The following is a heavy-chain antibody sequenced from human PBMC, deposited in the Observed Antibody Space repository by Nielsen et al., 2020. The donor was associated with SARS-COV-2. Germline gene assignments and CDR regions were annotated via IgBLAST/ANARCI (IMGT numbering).Heavy chain of an antibody. CDR2: IYSGGST. CDR1: GFTVSSNY. J-gene: IGHJ4*02. V-gene: IGHV3-53*05. CDR3: ARDVNYYDSSGYFSY. Sequence: GESLKISCAASGFTVSSNYMSWVRQAPGKGLEWVSVIYSGGSTYYADSVKGRFTISRDNSKNTLYLQMNSLRAEDTAVYYCARDVNYYDSSGYFSYWGQGTLVTVSS. D-gene: IGHD3-22*01.